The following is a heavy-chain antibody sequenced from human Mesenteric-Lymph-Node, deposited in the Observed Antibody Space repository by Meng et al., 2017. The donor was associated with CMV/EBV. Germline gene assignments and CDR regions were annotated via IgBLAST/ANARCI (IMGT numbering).Heavy chain of an antibody. CDR2: VYYSGST. Sequence: CTVSGDSVSNGNYYWSWIRQPPGKRLEWIGYVYYSGSTDYNPSLKSRVTISIDTSKNQFSLKLTSVTAADTAVYFCARGFRSRWYGGHWGQGSLVTVSS. J-gene: IGHJ4*02. CDR1: GDSVSNGNYY. CDR3: ARGFRSRWYGGH. D-gene: IGHD6-13*01. V-gene: IGHV4-61*01.